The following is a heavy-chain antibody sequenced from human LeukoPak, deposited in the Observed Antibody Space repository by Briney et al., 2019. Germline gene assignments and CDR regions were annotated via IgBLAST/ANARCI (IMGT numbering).Heavy chain of an antibody. V-gene: IGHV1-69*13. Sequence: SVKVSCKASGGTFSSYAISWVRQAPGQGLEWMGGIIPIFGTANYAQKFQGRVTITADESTSTAYMELSSLRSEDTAVYYCARASAEVVVTAPFDYWGQGTLITVSS. CDR2: IIPIFGTA. J-gene: IGHJ4*02. D-gene: IGHD2-21*02. CDR3: ARASAEVVVTAPFDY. CDR1: GGTFSSYA.